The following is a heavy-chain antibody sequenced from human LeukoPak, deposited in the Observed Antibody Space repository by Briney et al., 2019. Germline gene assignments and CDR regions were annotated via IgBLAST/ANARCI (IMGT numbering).Heavy chain of an antibody. D-gene: IGHD3-16*01. Sequence: QPGGSLRLSCAASGFTFSSYEMNWVRQAPGKGLEWVSYISRSGSTIYYADSVKGRFTISRDNAKNSLYLQMNSLRAEDTAVYYCARELRVDLGHPPDAFDIWGQGTMVTVSS. CDR3: ARELRVDLGHPPDAFDI. V-gene: IGHV3-48*03. CDR1: GFTFSSYE. CDR2: ISRSGSTI. J-gene: IGHJ3*02.